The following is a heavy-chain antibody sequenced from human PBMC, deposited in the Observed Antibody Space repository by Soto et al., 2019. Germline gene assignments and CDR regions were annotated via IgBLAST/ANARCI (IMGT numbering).Heavy chain of an antibody. CDR2: INHSGST. CDR1: GGSFSGYY. Sequence: PSETLSLTCAVYGGSFSGYYWSWIRQPPGKGLEWIGEINHSGSTNYNPSLKSRVTISVDTSKNQFSLKLSSVTAADTAVYYCARATRAEGSGSYYTGYYYYYYMDVWGKGTTVTVSS. J-gene: IGHJ6*03. D-gene: IGHD3-10*01. V-gene: IGHV4-34*01. CDR3: ARATRAEGSGSYYTGYYYYYYMDV.